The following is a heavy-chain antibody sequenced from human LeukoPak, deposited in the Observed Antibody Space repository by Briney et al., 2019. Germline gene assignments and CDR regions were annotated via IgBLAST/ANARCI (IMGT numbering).Heavy chain of an antibody. D-gene: IGHD6-19*01. CDR2: ISGSGGST. J-gene: IGHJ3*02. Sequence: GGTLRLSCAASGFTFSSYGMSWVRQAPGKGLEWVSAISGSGGSTYYADSVKGRFTISRDNSKNTLYLQMNSLRAEDTAVYYCARVGQWLVRNGAFDIWGQGTMVTVSS. CDR1: GFTFSSYG. V-gene: IGHV3-23*01. CDR3: ARVGQWLVRNGAFDI.